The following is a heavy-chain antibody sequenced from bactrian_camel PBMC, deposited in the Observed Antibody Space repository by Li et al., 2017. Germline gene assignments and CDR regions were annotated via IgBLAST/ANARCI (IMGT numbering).Heavy chain of an antibody. Sequence: QVQLVESGGGSVQAGGTLRLSCATSVYRDRSACMGWFRQAPGKEREGVASIYTGDSTPYYGDPVKGRFTISQDYVKKTLYLEMKNLQPEDTAKYSCSPVRCGVEVALRRAQYLGPGTQVTVS. D-gene: IGHD1*01. CDR1: VYRDRSAC. V-gene: IGHV3S1*01. J-gene: IGHJ4*01. CDR2: IYTGDSTP. CDR3: SPVRCGVEVALRRAQY.